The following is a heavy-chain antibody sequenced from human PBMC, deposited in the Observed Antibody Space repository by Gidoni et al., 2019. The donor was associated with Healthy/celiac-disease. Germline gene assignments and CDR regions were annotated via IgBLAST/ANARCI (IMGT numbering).Heavy chain of an antibody. CDR2: ISSSSSYI. J-gene: IGHJ6*02. D-gene: IGHD6-25*01. Sequence: EVQLVESGGGLVKPGGSLRLSCAASGFTFSSYSMNWVRQAPGKGLECVSSISSSSSYIYYADSVKGRFTIARDNAKNSLYLQRNSLRAEDTAVYYCARGHAAADKYDDYYGMDGWGQGTTVTVSS. CDR3: ARGHAAADKYDDYYGMDG. V-gene: IGHV3-21*01. CDR1: GFTFSSYS.